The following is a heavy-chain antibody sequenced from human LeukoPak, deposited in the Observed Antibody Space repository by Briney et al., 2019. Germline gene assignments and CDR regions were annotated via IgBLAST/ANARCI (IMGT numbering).Heavy chain of an antibody. CDR2: IYTSGST. V-gene: IGHV4-4*07. CDR1: GGSISSCY. J-gene: IGHJ6*02. Sequence: PSETLSLTRTVSGGSISSCYWSWIRQPAAKGLEWIGRIYTSGSTNYNPSLKSRVTMSVDTSKNQYSLKLSSVTAADTAVYYCARALPTSGDYGMDVWGQGTTVTVSS. D-gene: IGHD3-10*01. CDR3: ARALPTSGDYGMDV.